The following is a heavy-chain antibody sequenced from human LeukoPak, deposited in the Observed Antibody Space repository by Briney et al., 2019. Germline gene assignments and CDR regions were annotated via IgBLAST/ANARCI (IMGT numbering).Heavy chain of an antibody. CDR2: ISGSGGST. V-gene: IGHV3-23*01. Sequence: GGSLRLSCAASGFAFSSYAMSWVRQAPGKGLEWVSAISGSGGSTYYADSVKGRFTISRDNSKNTLYLQMNSLRAEDTAVYYCARDGGTSGYDLLDYWGQGTLVTVSS. CDR1: GFAFSSYA. J-gene: IGHJ4*02. D-gene: IGHD5-12*01. CDR3: ARDGGTSGYDLLDY.